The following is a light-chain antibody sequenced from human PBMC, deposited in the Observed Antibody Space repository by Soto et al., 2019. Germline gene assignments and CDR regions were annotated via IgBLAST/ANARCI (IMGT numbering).Light chain of an antibody. CDR1: QSVTSNY. Sequence: EVVLTQSPGTLSLSPGERATLSCRASQSVTSNYLAWYQHRPGQAPRLLIYGASIRATGVPDRFSGSGSGTDSTLTITRLEPEDFAVYYCQQYGTSSLMYTFGQGTKLDIK. CDR3: QQYGTSSLMYT. CDR2: GAS. J-gene: IGKJ2*01. V-gene: IGKV3-20*01.